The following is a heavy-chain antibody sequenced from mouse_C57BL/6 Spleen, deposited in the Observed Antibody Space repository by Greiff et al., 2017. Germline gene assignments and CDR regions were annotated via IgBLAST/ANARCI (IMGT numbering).Heavy chain of an antibody. CDR2: IDPETGGT. J-gene: IGHJ3*01. CDR3: TRGDYGSPFAY. D-gene: IGHD1-1*01. CDR1: GYTFTDYE. Sequence: QVQLKESGAELVRPGASVTLSCKASGYTFTDYEMHWVKQTPVHGLEWIGAIDPETGGTAYNQKFKGKAILTADKSSSTAYMELRSLTSEDSAVYYCTRGDYGSPFAYWGQGTLVTVSA. V-gene: IGHV1-15*01.